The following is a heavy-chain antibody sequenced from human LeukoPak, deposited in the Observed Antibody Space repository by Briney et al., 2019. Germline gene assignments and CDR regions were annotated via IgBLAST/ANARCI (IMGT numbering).Heavy chain of an antibody. V-gene: IGHV3-74*01. J-gene: IGHJ4*02. D-gene: IGHD5-12*01. CDR3: ARSDSGQIDY. CDR2: INSDGSST. Sequence: PGGSLRLSCATSGFTLSSHWMHWVRQAPGKGLVWVSRINSDGSSTTYADSVKGRFTNSRDNAKNTLYLQMNSLRAEDTALYYCARSDSGQIDYWGQGTVVSVSS. CDR1: GFTLSSHW.